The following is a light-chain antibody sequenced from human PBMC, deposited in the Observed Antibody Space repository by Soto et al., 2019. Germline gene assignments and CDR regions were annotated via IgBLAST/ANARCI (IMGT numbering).Light chain of an antibody. Sequence: TQMTQSPSSLSASVGDRVTITCQASEDITNDLNWYQQRPGKAPKVLIYDASTLETGVPSMFSGSGYGTHFTLTISRLPPEDFAGYYCQQYENLPITFGQGTRLE. J-gene: IGKJ5*01. CDR2: DAS. CDR3: QQYENLPIT. V-gene: IGKV1-33*01. CDR1: EDITND.